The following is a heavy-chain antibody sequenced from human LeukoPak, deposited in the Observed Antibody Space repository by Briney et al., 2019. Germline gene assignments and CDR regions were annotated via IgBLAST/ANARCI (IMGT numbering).Heavy chain of an antibody. J-gene: IGHJ5*02. D-gene: IGHD6-13*01. CDR1: GGSISSYY. CDR3: ARVFYSSTWSNPFDP. V-gene: IGHV4-59*01. CDR2: IYYSGST. Sequence: SETLSLTCTVSGGSISSYYWSWIRQPPGKGLEWIGYIYYSGSTNYNPSLRTRVTISVDTSKNQFSLNLSSVTAADTAFYYCARVFYSSTWSNPFDPWGQGTLVTVSS.